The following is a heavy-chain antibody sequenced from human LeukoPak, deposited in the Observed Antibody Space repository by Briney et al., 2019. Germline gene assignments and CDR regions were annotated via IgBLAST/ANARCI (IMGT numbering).Heavy chain of an antibody. CDR2: ISGSGGST. CDR1: GFTSSSYN. D-gene: IGHD6-13*01. CDR3: AKDVYSSSWDPFDY. J-gene: IGHJ4*02. V-gene: IGHV3-23*01. Sequence: GGSLRLSCAASGFTSSSYNMNWVRQAPGKGLEWVSAISGSGGSTYYADSVKGRFTISRDNSKNTLYLQMNSLRAEDTAVYYCAKDVYSSSWDPFDYWGQGTLVTVSS.